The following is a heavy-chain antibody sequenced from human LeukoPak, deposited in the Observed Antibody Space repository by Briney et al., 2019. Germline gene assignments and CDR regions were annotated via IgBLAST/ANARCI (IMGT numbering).Heavy chain of an antibody. CDR3: ARGTITIFGVAPPDY. CDR2: IYYSGST. D-gene: IGHD3-3*01. J-gene: IGHJ4*02. V-gene: IGHV4-59*01. Sequence: SETLSLTCTVSGGSISSYYRSWIRQPPGKGLEWIGYIYYSGSTNYNPSLKSRVIISVDTSKNQFSLKLSSVTAADTAVYYCARGTITIFGVAPPDYWGQGTLVTVSS. CDR1: GGSISSYY.